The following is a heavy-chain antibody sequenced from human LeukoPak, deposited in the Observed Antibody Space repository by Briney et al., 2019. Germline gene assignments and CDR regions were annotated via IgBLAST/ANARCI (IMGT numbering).Heavy chain of an antibody. CDR1: GFTFSSYA. D-gene: IGHD3-3*01. CDR3: ARGNLFWSGYYLYYFDY. J-gene: IGHJ4*02. V-gene: IGHV3-30-3*01. Sequence: PGGSLRLSCAASGFTFSSYAMHWVRQAPGKGLEWVAVISYDGSNKYYADSVKGRFTISRDNSKNTLYLQMNSLRAENTAVYYCARGNLFWSGYYLYYFDYWGQGTLVTVSS. CDR2: ISYDGSNK.